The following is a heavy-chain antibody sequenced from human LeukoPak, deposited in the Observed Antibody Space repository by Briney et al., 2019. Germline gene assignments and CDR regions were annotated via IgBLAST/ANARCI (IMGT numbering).Heavy chain of an antibody. D-gene: IGHD1-26*01. Sequence: GGSLRLSCAASGFTFSNYWMHWVRQAPGKGLVWVSRITSDGSGTSYADSVKGRFTISRDNANNTLYLQMNRLRAEDTAVYYCARGGRYLDYWGQGTLITVSS. CDR1: GFTFSNYW. CDR2: ITSDGSGT. CDR3: ARGGRYLDY. V-gene: IGHV3-74*01. J-gene: IGHJ4*02.